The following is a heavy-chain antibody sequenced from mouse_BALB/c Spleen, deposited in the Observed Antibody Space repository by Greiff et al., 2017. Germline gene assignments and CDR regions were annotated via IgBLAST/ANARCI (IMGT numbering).Heavy chain of an antibody. Sequence: VQLKESGAELVKPGASVKLSCTASGFNIKDTYMHWVKQRPEQGLEWIGRIDPANGNTKYDPKFQGKATITADTSSNTAYLQLSSLTSEDTAVYYCASYYGSSYGFDYWGQGTTLTVSA. V-gene: IGHV14-3*02. CDR1: GFNIKDTY. J-gene: IGHJ2*01. D-gene: IGHD1-1*01. CDR3: ASYYGSSYGFDY. CDR2: IDPANGNT.